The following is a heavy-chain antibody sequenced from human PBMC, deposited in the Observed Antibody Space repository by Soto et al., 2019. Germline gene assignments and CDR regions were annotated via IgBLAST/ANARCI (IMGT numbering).Heavy chain of an antibody. CDR1: GGSISSYY. CDR3: AGSTYYDFWSGYYMDV. CDR2: IYYSGST. J-gene: IGHJ6*03. D-gene: IGHD3-3*01. V-gene: IGHV4-59*08. Sequence: SETLSLTCTVSGGSISSYYWSWIRQPPGKGLEWIGYIYYSGSTNYNPSLKSRVTISVDTSKNQFSLKLSSVTAADTAVYYCAGSTYYDFWSGYYMDVWGKGTTVTVSS.